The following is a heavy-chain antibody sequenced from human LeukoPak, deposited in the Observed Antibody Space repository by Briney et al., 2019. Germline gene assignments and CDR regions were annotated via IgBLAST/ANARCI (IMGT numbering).Heavy chain of an antibody. CDR2: VYYSGAT. D-gene: IGHD2-21*02. CDR3: ARGGGDNRWRYYIDY. CDR1: GASVSSCY. Sequence: PSETLSLTCTVSGASVSSCYWSWIRQTPGNGLEWIGDVYYSGATTYNPSLKSRVITSIDTSKNQFSPKVSFVTAADTAVYYCARGGGDNRWRYYIDYWGQGTLVTVSS. V-gene: IGHV4-59*02. J-gene: IGHJ4*02.